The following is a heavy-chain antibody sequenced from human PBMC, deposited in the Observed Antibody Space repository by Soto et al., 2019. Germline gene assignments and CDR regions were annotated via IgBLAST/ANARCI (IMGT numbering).Heavy chain of an antibody. D-gene: IGHD3-3*01. Sequence: GGSLRLSCAASGFTFSDYYMSWIRQAPGKGLEWASYISSSGSTIYYADSVKGRFTISRDNAKNSLYLQMNSLRAEDTAVYYCAREEWFHNWFDPWGQGTLVTVSS. V-gene: IGHV3-11*01. J-gene: IGHJ5*02. CDR3: AREEWFHNWFDP. CDR1: GFTFSDYY. CDR2: ISSSGSTI.